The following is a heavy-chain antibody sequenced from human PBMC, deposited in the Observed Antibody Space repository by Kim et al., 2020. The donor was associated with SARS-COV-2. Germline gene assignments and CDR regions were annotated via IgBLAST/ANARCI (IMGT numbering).Heavy chain of an antibody. Sequence: AESVKGRFTISRDNTKNTLYRQMNSLRAEDTAVYYCAKLVVVAAQDAFDIWGQGTMVTVSS. CDR3: AKLVVVAAQDAFDI. J-gene: IGHJ3*02. V-gene: IGHV3-23*01. D-gene: IGHD2-15*01.